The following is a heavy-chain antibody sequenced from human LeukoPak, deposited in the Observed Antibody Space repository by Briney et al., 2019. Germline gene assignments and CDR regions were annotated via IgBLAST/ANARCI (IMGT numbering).Heavy chain of an antibody. CDR3: ARAKFGDPVAYDI. Sequence: ASETLSLTCAVYVGSFSGYYWNWIRQSPDKGLEWIGEINHTGSTKSNPSLKSRVTISVDASKNQFSLKLKSVTAADTAVYYRARAKFGDPVAYDIWGQGTTVTVSS. CDR2: INHTGST. J-gene: IGHJ3*02. V-gene: IGHV4-34*01. D-gene: IGHD4-17*01. CDR1: VGSFSGYY.